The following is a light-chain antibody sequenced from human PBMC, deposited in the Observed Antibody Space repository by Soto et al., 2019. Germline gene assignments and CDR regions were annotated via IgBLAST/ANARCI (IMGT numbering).Light chain of an antibody. Sequence: DVVMTQSPVSLPVTLGQPASISCRSSQSLVSSDGNTYLNWFQQRPGQSPRRLIYRVSNRHSGVPDRFSGSVSGSDFTLKISRVEAEDVGVYYCMQGTLWPRTFGQGTRVEIK. CDR2: RVS. CDR3: MQGTLWPRT. CDR1: QSLVSSDGNTY. V-gene: IGKV2-30*01. J-gene: IGKJ1*01.